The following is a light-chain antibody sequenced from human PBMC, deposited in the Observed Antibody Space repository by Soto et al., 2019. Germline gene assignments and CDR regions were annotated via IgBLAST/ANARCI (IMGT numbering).Light chain of an antibody. CDR2: DGS. CDR1: NIGTKS. V-gene: IGLV3-21*02. Sequence: SYELTQPPSVSVAPGQTAKISCGGNNIGTKSVHWYQQKPGQAPVLVIYDGSARPSGISERFSGSNSGNTATLTTSRVEAGDEADYYCQVWDHFVVFGGGTKLTVL. J-gene: IGLJ2*01. CDR3: QVWDHFVV.